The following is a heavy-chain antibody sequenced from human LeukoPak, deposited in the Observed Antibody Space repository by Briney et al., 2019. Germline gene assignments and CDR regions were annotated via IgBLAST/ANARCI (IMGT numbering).Heavy chain of an antibody. CDR3: TTDIVGAKGIDY. J-gene: IGHJ4*02. CDR2: IKSKTDGGTT. Sequence: PGGSLRLSCTASGFTFSNAWMNWVRQAPGKGLEWVGRIKSKTDGGTTDYAAPVKGRFTISRDDSKNTLYLQMNSLKTEDTAVYYCTTDIVGAKGIDYWGQGILVTVSS. CDR1: GFTFSNAW. V-gene: IGHV3-15*07. D-gene: IGHD1-26*01.